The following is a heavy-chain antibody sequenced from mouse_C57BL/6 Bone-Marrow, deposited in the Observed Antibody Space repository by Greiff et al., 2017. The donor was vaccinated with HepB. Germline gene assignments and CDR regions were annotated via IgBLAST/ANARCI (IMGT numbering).Heavy chain of an antibody. Sequence: EVKLMESGPELVKPGASVKMSCKASGYTFTDYNMHWVKQSHGTSLEWIGYINPNNGGTSYNQKFKGKATLTVNKSSSTAYMELRSLTSEDSAVYYCARGRDYYYVSSYSYWGQGTLVTVSA. CDR3: ARGRDYYYVSSYSY. CDR1: GYTFTDYN. D-gene: IGHD1-1*01. CDR2: INPNNGGT. V-gene: IGHV1-22*01. J-gene: IGHJ3*01.